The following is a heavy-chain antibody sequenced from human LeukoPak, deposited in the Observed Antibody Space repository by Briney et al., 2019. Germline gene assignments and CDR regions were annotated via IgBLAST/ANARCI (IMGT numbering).Heavy chain of an antibody. CDR2: INPSGGGT. D-gene: IGHD6-19*01. J-gene: IGHJ6*02. CDR1: GYTFTSYY. V-gene: IGHV1-46*01. CDR3: ARDGEPAVPGGAYFYGMDV. Sequence: ASVKVSCKASGYTFTSYYMHWIRQAPGQGLEWMGIINPSGGGTSYAQKFQGRVTMTGDTSTSTVYMELSSLTSDDTAVYYCARDGEPAVPGGAYFYGMDVWGQGTTVTVSS.